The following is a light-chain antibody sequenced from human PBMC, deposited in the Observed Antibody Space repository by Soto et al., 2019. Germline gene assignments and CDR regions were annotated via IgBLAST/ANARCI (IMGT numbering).Light chain of an antibody. CDR3: QRYNSSPWT. CDR2: GAS. Sequence: DIQMTQSPSTLSASVGDRVTITCRASQSISSWLAWYQQKPGKAPKLLIYGASSLESGVPSRFSGSESGTEFTLTISSLQPDDFETYYCQRYNSSPWTLGQGTKVDI. J-gene: IGKJ1*01. CDR1: QSISSW. V-gene: IGKV1-5*01.